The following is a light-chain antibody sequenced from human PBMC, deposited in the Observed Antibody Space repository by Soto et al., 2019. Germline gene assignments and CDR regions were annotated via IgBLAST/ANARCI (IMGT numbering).Light chain of an antibody. CDR3: QHHHTWPLA. Sequence: EIVLTQSPATLSLSPGEGATLSCRASQSVSNHLAWYQQKPGQAPRLLIFGGYSRATGIPARFSGSGSGTDFTLTISSLEPEDFAVYYCQHHHTWPLAFGGGTKVEIK. CDR1: QSVSNH. CDR2: GGY. J-gene: IGKJ4*01. V-gene: IGKV3-11*01.